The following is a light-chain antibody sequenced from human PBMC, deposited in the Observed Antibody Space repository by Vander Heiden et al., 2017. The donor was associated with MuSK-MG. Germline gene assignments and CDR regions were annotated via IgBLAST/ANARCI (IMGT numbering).Light chain of an antibody. Sequence: DIQLTQSPSFVSASVGDRIIITCRASQAINSFVAWYQQKPGTAPKLLIYGASTLHTGVPARFSGSGSGTDFTLTISSLQPEDFATYYCQQLDSYPLTFGQGKKVEIK. J-gene: IGKJ1*01. CDR1: QAINSF. V-gene: IGKV1-9*01. CDR3: QQLDSYPLT. CDR2: GAS.